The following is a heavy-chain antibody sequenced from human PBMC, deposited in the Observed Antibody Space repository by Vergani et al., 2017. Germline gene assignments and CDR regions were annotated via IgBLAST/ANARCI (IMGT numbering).Heavy chain of an antibody. V-gene: IGHV3-11*04. CDR2: ISSSGSTI. D-gene: IGHD3-10*01. CDR3: AGWLLAGVVRGVIPVDP. CDR1: GFTFSGYY. Sequence: QVQLVESGGGLVKPGGSLRLSCAASGFTFSGYYMSWIRQAPGKGLEWVSYISSSGSTIYYADSVKGRFTISRDNAKNSLYLQMNSLRAEDTAVYYCAGWLLAGVVRGVIPVDPWGQGTLVTVSS. J-gene: IGHJ5*02.